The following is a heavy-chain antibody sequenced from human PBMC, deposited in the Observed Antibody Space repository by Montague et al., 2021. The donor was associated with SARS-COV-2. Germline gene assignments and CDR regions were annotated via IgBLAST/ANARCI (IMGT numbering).Heavy chain of an antibody. Sequence: SETLSLTCTVAGGSISSYYCGWIRQPPGKGLEWIGYIFNSGSTNXNPSLKSRVTISVDTSKNQLSLRLRSVTAADTAVYYCVRVGVSNWYSFFDYWGQGTLVTVSS. V-gene: IGHV4-59*01. CDR2: IFNSGST. J-gene: IGHJ4*02. CDR1: GGSISSYY. CDR3: VRVGVSNWYSFFDY. D-gene: IGHD6-13*01.